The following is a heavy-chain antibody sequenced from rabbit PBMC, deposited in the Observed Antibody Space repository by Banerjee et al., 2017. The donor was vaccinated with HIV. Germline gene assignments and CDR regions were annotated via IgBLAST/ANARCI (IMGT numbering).Heavy chain of an antibody. J-gene: IGHJ4*01. Sequence: QSLEESGGGLVQPEGSLTLTCTASGFSFSNTYYMCWVRQAPGKGLEWIGYTYTGDGTTNYASWAKGRFTISKTSSTTVTLQMTSLTAADTATYFCARDDAGVGYASNLWGPGTLVTVS. CDR3: ARDDAGVGYASNL. CDR2: TYTGDGTT. V-gene: IGHV1S40*01. CDR1: GFSFSNTYY. D-gene: IGHD6-1*01.